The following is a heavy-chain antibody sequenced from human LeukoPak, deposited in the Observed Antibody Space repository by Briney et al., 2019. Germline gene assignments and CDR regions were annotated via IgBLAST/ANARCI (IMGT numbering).Heavy chain of an antibody. D-gene: IGHD2-15*01. Sequence: SQTLSLTCTVSGGSVSSDGYYWSWIRQHPGKGLEWIGYIYYSGSTYYNPSLKSRVTISVDTSKNQFSLKLSSVTAADTAVYYCARESVVVVAGHYFDYWGQGTLVTVSS. CDR2: IYYSGST. V-gene: IGHV4-31*03. CDR1: GGSVSSDGYY. CDR3: ARESVVVVAGHYFDY. J-gene: IGHJ4*02.